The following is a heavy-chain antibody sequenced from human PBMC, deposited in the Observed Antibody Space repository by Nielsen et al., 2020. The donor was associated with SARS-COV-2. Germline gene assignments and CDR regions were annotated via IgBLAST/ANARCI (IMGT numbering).Heavy chain of an antibody. D-gene: IGHD5-24*01. CDR1: GYTFTRFD. J-gene: IGHJ4*02. V-gene: IGHV1-8*01. CDR3: ARGPSGMATILDY. Sequence: ASVKVSCKASGYTFTRFDINWVRQAPGQGPEWMGWINPDSDNTGYAQKFQGRVTMTMDSSISTAYLEVTSLNYDDTAVYYCARGPSGMATILDYWGQGTLVTVSS. CDR2: INPDSDNT.